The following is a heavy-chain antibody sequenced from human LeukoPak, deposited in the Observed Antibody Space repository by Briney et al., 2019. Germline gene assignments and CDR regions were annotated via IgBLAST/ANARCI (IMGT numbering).Heavy chain of an antibody. Sequence: GESLKISCKGSGYSFTSYWIGWVRQMPGKGLEWMGIIYPGDSDTRYSPSFQGQVTISADKSISTAHLQWSSLKASDTAMYYCARGVVITSYYYGMDVWGQGTTVTVSS. D-gene: IGHD3-3*01. V-gene: IGHV5-51*01. J-gene: IGHJ6*02. CDR2: IYPGDSDT. CDR1: GYSFTSYW. CDR3: ARGVVITSYYYGMDV.